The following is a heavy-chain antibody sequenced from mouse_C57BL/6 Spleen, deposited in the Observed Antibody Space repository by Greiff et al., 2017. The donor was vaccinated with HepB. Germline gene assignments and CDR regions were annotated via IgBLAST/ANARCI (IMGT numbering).Heavy chain of an antibody. D-gene: IGHD1-1*01. V-gene: IGHV3-5*01. CDR3: ARDGDYYGSSYGYFDV. CDR1: GISITTGNYR. CDR2: IYYSGTI. J-gene: IGHJ1*03. Sequence: VKLQESGPGLVKPSQTVFLTCTVTGISITTGNYRWSWIRQFPGNKLEWIGYIYYSGTITYNPSLTSRTTITRDTPKNQFFLEMNSLTAEDTATYYCARDGDYYGSSYGYFDVWGTGTTVTFSS.